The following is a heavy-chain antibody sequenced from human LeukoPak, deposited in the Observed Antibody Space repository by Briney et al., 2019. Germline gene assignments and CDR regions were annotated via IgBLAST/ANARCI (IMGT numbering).Heavy chain of an antibody. CDR2: INGDGSTT. V-gene: IGHV3-74*01. CDR1: GFTFDDYA. CDR3: ATGNYYDSRGYYTFGH. J-gene: IGHJ4*02. D-gene: IGHD3-22*01. Sequence: GGSLRLSCAASGFTFDDYAMHWVRQAPGKGLVWVSRINGDGSTTSYADSVKGGFTISRDNAKNTLYLQMSSLRAEDTAVYYCATGNYYDSRGYYTFGHWGQGTLVTVSS.